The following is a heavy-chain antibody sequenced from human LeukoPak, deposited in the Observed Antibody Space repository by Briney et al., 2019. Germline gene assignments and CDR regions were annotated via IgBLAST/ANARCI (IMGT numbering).Heavy chain of an antibody. D-gene: IGHD2-15*01. CDR1: GLTFSKAW. CDR2: IHQSGNT. CDR3: ASTSGYCSGSYCYSFRFMDV. V-gene: IGHV4-34*01. Sequence: PGGSLRLSCAASGLTFSKAWMTWIRQPPGKGLEWIGEIHQSGNTNYNPSLKSRVTISQDKSKKNFSLKLTSVTAADTAVYYCASTSGYCSGSYCYSFRFMDVWGKGTTVTISS. J-gene: IGHJ6*04.